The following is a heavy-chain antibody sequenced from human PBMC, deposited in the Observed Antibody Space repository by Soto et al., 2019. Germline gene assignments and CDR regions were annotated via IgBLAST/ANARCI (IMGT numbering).Heavy chain of an antibody. J-gene: IGHJ4*02. V-gene: IGHV4-39*07. CDR3: ARGWYYFDV. CDR2: IYYGGTT. D-gene: IGHD2-15*01. CDR1: GGSIISGGYY. Sequence: SETLSLTCTVSGGSIISGGYYCIWVRQHPWKGLEWIGSIYYGGTTYYNPSLRSRLAISIDTSKNQFSLRLSSVTAADTALYYCARGWYYFDVWGQGSLVTVSS.